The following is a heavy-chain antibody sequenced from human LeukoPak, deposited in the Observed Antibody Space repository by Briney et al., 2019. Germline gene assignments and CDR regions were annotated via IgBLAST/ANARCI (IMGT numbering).Heavy chain of an antibody. V-gene: IGHV3-43*02. J-gene: IGHJ4*02. CDR2: ISGDGGST. CDR3: AKTYYYDSSGYYGSYFDY. D-gene: IGHD3-22*01. Sequence: GGSLRLSCAASGFTFDDYAMHWVRQAPGKGLEWVSLISGDGGSTYYADSVKGRFTISRDNSKNSLYLQMNSLRTEDTALYYCAKTYYYDSSGYYGSYFDYWGQGTLVTVSS. CDR1: GFTFDDYA.